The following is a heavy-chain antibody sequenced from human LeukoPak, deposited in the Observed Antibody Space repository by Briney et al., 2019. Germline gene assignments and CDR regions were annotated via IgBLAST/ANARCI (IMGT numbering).Heavy chain of an antibody. CDR2: IYYSGSA. CDR3: ARLTYYYDSSPIDH. V-gene: IGHV4-31*03. CDR1: GGSISSGGHY. J-gene: IGHJ4*02. D-gene: IGHD3-22*01. Sequence: SQTLSLTCTVSGGSISSGGHYWSWIRQLPGKGLEWIGYIYYSGSAYYNPSLKSRVTMSLDTSKNQFSLKLSSVTAADTAVYYCARLTYYYDSSPIDHWGQGTLVT.